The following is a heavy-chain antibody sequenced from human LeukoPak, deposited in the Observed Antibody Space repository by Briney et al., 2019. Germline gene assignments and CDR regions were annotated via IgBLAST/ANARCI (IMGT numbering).Heavy chain of an antibody. D-gene: IGHD2-21*01. CDR1: GYTFTGYY. CDR3: ARVKPSGPNNAFDI. V-gene: IGHV1-2*02. J-gene: IGHJ3*02. CDR2: INPNSGCT. Sequence: ASVKVSCKASGYTFTGYYMHWVRQAPGQGLEWMGWINPNSGCTNYAQKFQGRVTMTRDTSISTAYMELSRLRSDDTAVYYCARVKPSGPNNAFDIWGQGTMVTVSS.